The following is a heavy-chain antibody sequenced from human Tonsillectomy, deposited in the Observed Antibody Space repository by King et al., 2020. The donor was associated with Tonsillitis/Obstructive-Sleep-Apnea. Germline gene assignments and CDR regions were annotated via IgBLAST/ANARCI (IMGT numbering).Heavy chain of an antibody. CDR3: ARHPVHVTLLLEWLLFGAFDI. Sequence: QLQESGPGLVKPSETLSLTCTVSGGSISSSSYYWGWIRQPPGKGLEWIGSIYYSGSTYYNPSLKSGVTISVDTSKNQFSLKLSSVTAADTAVYYCARHPVHVTLLLEWLLFGAFDIWGQGTMVTVSS. CDR2: IYYSGST. V-gene: IGHV4-39*01. J-gene: IGHJ3*02. D-gene: IGHD3-3*01. CDR1: GGSISSSSYY.